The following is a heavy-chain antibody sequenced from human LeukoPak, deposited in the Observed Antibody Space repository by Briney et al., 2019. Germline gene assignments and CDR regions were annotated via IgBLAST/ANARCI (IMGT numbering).Heavy chain of an antibody. CDR1: GGSFSGYY. CDR2: INHSGST. V-gene: IGHV4-34*01. Sequence: SETLSLTCAVYGGSFSGYYWSWIRQPPGKGLEWIGEINHSGSTNYNPSLKSRVTISVDTSKSQFSLKLSSVTAADTAVYYCARGSMTTVTTIDYWGQGTLVTVSS. J-gene: IGHJ4*02. CDR3: ARGSMTTVTTIDY. D-gene: IGHD4-17*01.